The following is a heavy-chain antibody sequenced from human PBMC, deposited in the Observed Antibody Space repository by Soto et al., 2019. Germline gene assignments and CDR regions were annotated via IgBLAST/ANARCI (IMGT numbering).Heavy chain of an antibody. CDR2: INSDGSST. D-gene: IGHD3-22*01. V-gene: IGHV3-74*01. Sequence: GGSLRLSCVASGFIFSNCWMHWVRQAPGMGLVWVSHINSDGSSTTYADSVKGRFTISRDNAKNTLYLQMNSLRAEDTAVYYCVRAIGHYGMDVWGRGTSVTVSS. CDR3: VRAIGHYGMDV. CDR1: GFIFSNCW. J-gene: IGHJ6*02.